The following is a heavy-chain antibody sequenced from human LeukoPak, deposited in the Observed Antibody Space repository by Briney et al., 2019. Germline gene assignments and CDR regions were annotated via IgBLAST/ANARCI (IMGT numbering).Heavy chain of an antibody. J-gene: IGHJ4*02. CDR2: IIPILGIA. Sequence: ASVKVSCKASGGTFSSYAISWVRQAPGQGLEWMGRIIPILGIANYAQKFQGRVTITADKSTSTAYMELSSLRSEDTAVYYCARTVEREYYFDYWGQGTLVTVSS. V-gene: IGHV1-69*04. CDR3: ARTVEREYYFDY. D-gene: IGHD3-10*01. CDR1: GGTFSSYA.